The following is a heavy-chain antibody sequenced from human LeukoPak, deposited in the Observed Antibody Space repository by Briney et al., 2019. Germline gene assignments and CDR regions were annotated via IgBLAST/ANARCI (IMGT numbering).Heavy chain of an antibody. CDR1: GGTFSSYA. D-gene: IGHD5-12*01. CDR3: ARIPGRLRADYYYYYMDV. J-gene: IGHJ6*03. Sequence: SVKVSCKASGGTFSSYAISWVRQAPGQGLEGMGGIIPIFGTANYAQKFQGRVTITADKSTSTAYMELSSLRSEDTAVYYCARIPGRLRADYYYYYMDVWGKGTTVTVSS. CDR2: IIPIFGTA. V-gene: IGHV1-69*06.